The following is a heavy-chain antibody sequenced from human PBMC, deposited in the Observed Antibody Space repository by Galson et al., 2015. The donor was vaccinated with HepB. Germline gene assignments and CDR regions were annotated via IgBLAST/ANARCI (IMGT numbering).Heavy chain of an antibody. CDR1: GGTFSSYA. Sequence: SVKVSCKASGGTFSSYAISWVRQAPGQGLEWMGGIIPIFGTANYAQKFQGRVTITADESTSTAYMELSSLRSEDTAVYYCARDILPGSGPLDYWGQGTLVTVSS. CDR2: IIPIFGTA. CDR3: ARDILPGSGPLDY. V-gene: IGHV1-69*13. D-gene: IGHD2-15*01. J-gene: IGHJ4*02.